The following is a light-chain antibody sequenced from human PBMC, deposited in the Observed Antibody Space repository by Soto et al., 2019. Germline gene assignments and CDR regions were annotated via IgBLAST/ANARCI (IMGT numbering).Light chain of an antibody. CDR2: DAS. Sequence: VRTQSPASLSASPGERVTLSCRASQNIRSSLAWYQQRPGQAPRLLISDASTRATGIPPRFSGGGSGTDFTLTSSRRGPDDLAVFHWKQYTRSWTFG. CDR1: QNIRSS. V-gene: IGKV3-15*01. CDR3: KQYTRSWT. J-gene: IGKJ1*01.